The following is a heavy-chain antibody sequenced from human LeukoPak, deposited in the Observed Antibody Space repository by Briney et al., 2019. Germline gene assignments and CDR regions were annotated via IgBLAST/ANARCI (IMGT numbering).Heavy chain of an antibody. CDR2: VFGSGGST. CDR3: AKVSRGYCRGGTCYYFYGLDV. D-gene: IGHD2-15*01. J-gene: IGHJ6*02. CDR1: GFTFSSYA. Sequence: GGSLRLSCAASGFTFSSYAMSWVRQAPGKGLEWVSSVFGSGGSTYYADSVKGRFTISRDTSKNTLYLQMNTLRAEDTAVYYCAKVSRGYCRGGTCYYFYGLDVWGQGTTVTVSS. V-gene: IGHV3-23*01.